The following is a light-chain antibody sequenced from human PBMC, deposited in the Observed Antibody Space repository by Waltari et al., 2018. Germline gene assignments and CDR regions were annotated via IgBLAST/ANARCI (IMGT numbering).Light chain of an antibody. J-gene: IGLJ3*02. Sequence: SYELTQPPSVSVSPGQTARITCSGDALPKQYAYWYQQKPGQAPVLVIYKDSERPSGITVRFSGSSSGTTVTLTISGVQAEDEADYYCQSADSSGTYQVFGGGTKLTVL. V-gene: IGLV3-25*03. CDR3: QSADSSGTYQV. CDR1: ALPKQY. CDR2: KDS.